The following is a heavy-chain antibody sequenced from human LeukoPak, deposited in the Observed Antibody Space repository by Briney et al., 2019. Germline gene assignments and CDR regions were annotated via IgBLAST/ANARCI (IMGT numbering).Heavy chain of an antibody. Sequence: GGSLRLSCAASGFTFSSYAMSWVRQAPGKGLEWVSAIRDSGSSTHYADSVKGRFTTSRDNSKNTLFLQMNSLRAEDTAIYYCTKYGPQDSGSSHFDYWGQGALVTVSS. CDR2: IRDSGSST. CDR3: TKYGPQDSGSSHFDY. D-gene: IGHD1-26*01. J-gene: IGHJ4*02. CDR1: GFTFSSYA. V-gene: IGHV3-23*01.